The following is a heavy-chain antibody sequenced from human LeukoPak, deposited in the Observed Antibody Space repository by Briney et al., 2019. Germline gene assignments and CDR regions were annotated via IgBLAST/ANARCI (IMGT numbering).Heavy chain of an antibody. CDR3: ASHYVGFSQGDYDFDY. CDR2: IYYSGST. V-gene: IGHV4-59*01. J-gene: IGHJ4*02. CDR1: GGSISSYY. Sequence: ETLSLTCTVSGGSISSYYWSWIRQPPGKGLEWIGYIYYSGSTNYNPSLKSRVTISVDTSKNQFSLKLSSVNAADTAVYYCASHYVGFSQGDYDFDYWGQGTLVTVSS. D-gene: IGHD4-23*01.